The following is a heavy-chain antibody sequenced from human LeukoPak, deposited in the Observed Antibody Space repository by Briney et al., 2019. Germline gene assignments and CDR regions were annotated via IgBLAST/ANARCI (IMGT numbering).Heavy chain of an antibody. Sequence: GASVKVSCKASGGTFSSYAISWVRQAPGQGLEWMGGIIPIFGTANYAQKFQGRVTITTDESTSTAYMELSSLGSEDTAVYYCASHRNSGYSYGYPFDYWGQGTLVTVSS. D-gene: IGHD5-18*01. J-gene: IGHJ4*02. CDR3: ASHRNSGYSYGYPFDY. CDR2: IIPIFGTA. CDR1: GGTFSSYA. V-gene: IGHV1-69*05.